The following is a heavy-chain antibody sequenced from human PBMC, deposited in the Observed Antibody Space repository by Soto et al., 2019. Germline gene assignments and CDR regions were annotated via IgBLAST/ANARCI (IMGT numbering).Heavy chain of an antibody. D-gene: IGHD3-3*01. V-gene: IGHV4-34*01. CDR3: ARVSGAPNPYDFWSGYYPDFDY. CDR2: INHSGST. Sequence: SETLSLTCAVYGGSFSGYYWSWIRQPPGKGLEWIGEINHSGSTNYNPSLKSRVTISVDTSKNQFSLKLSSVTAADTAVYYCARVSGAPNPYDFWSGYYPDFDYWGQGTLVTVSS. CDR1: GGSFSGYY. J-gene: IGHJ4*02.